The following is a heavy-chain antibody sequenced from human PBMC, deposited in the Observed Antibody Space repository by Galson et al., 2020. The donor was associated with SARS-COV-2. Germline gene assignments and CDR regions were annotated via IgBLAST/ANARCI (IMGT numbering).Heavy chain of an antibody. V-gene: IGHV4-39*07. CDR3: ARDPQVPAAAFDI. D-gene: IGHD2-2*01. CDR1: GGSISSSSYY. J-gene: IGHJ3*02. CDR2: IYYSGST. Sequence: SQTLSLTCTVSGGSISSSSYYWGWIRQPPGKGLEWIGSIYYSGSTYYNPSLKSRVTISVDTSKNQFSLKLSSVTAADTAVYYCARDPQVPAAAFDIWGQGTMVNVSS.